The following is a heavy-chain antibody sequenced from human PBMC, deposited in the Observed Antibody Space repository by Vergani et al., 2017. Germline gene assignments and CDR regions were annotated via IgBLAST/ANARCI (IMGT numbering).Heavy chain of an antibody. CDR1: EYSFGNYW. D-gene: IGHD1-1*01. V-gene: IGHV5-51*01. Sequence: EVELVQSGPEMRKPGESLKISCKGSEYSFGNYWMGWARQMPGKGLEWMGIIYPADSDTRYSPSFQGQVTISADKSISTAFLQWDSLKASDTALYYFARHTTYTVSWGQGTLVTVSS. CDR2: IYPADSDT. CDR3: ARHTTYTVS. J-gene: IGHJ5*02.